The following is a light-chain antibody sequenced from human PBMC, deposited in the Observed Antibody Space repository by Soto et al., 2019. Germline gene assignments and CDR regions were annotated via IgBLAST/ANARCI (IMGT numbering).Light chain of an antibody. V-gene: IGKV1-8*01. J-gene: IGKJ3*01. CDR3: QQYYSFPIT. CDR1: QGISSY. Sequence: AIRMTQSPSSLSASTGDRVTITCRASQGISSYLAWYQQKPGKAPKLLIYAASTLQSGVPSRFSGSGSGTDFTLTISCLQSEDFANYYCQQYYSFPITFGPGTKVDIK. CDR2: AAS.